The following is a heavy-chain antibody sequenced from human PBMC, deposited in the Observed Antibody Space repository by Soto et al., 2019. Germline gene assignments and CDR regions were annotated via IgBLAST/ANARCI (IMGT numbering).Heavy chain of an antibody. V-gene: IGHV6-1*01. Sequence: PSPTLSLTCAISGDSVSSNGAAWNWIRQSPSRGLEWLGRTYYRSKWYNDYAVSVKSRITINPDTSKSQFSLQLNSVTPEDTAVYYCARDKHDYFNRGIGFDTWGQGILVTVSS. J-gene: IGHJ5*02. CDR3: ARDKHDYFNRGIGFDT. D-gene: IGHD4-17*01. CDR1: GDSVSSNGAA. CDR2: TYYRSKWYN.